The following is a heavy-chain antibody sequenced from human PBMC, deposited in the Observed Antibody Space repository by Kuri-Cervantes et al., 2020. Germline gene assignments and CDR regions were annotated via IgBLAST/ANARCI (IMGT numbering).Heavy chain of an antibody. D-gene: IGHD5-24*01. CDR3: ARKDGYNDCADY. Sequence: GESLKISCAASGFTFSSYAMSWVRQAPGKGLEWVSAISGSGGSTYYADSVKGRFTISRDNSKNTLYLQMNSLRAEDTAVYYCARKDGYNDCADYWGQGTLVTVSS. V-gene: IGHV3-23*01. J-gene: IGHJ4*02. CDR2: ISGSGGST. CDR1: GFTFSSYA.